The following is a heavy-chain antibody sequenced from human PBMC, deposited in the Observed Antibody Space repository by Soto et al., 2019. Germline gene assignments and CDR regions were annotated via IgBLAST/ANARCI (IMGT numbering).Heavy chain of an antibody. J-gene: IGHJ5*02. CDR3: ARGPRGSGSLASFDP. CDR2: IYYSGST. D-gene: IGHD3-10*01. Sequence: QVQLQESGPGLVKPSQTLSLTCTVSGGSISSGGYYWSWIRQHPGKGLEWIGYIYYSGSTYYNPSLKSRVTISVDTSKNQFSLKLSSVTAADTAVYYCARGPRGSGSLASFDPWGQGTLVTVSS. CDR1: GGSISSGGYY. V-gene: IGHV4-31*03.